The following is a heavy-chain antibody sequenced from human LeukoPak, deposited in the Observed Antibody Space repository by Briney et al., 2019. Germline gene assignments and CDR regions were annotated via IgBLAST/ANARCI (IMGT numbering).Heavy chain of an antibody. V-gene: IGHV1-8*01. CDR3: ARGRAIVVVPAAIRYGSGSYDY. J-gene: IGHJ4*02. CDR1: GYTFTSYD. CDR2: MNPNSGNT. Sequence: ASVKVSCKASGYTFTSYDINWVRHATGQGLEWMGWMNPNSGNTGYAQKFQGRVTMTRNTSISTAYMELSSLRSEDTAVYYCARGRAIVVVPAAIRYGSGSYDYWGQGTLVTVSS. D-gene: IGHD2-2*02.